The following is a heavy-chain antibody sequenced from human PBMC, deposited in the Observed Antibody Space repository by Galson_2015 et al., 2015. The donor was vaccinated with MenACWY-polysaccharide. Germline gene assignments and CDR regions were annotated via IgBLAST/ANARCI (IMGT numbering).Heavy chain of an antibody. D-gene: IGHD3/OR15-3a*01. V-gene: IGHV3-7*01. Sequence: SLRLSCAASGFPFSGYWMTWVRQAPGKGLDWVANINPDGSDKYYAGSMRGRFSTSRDNSKNSLYLQINSLTADDTAVYYCARHEDWGFGYWGQGTLVTVAS. CDR1: GFPFSGYW. J-gene: IGHJ4*02. CDR3: ARHEDWGFGY. CDR2: INPDGSDK.